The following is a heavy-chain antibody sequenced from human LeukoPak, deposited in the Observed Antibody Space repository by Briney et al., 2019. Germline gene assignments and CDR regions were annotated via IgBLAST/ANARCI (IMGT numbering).Heavy chain of an antibody. J-gene: IGHJ4*02. D-gene: IGHD6-13*01. Sequence: GGSLRLSCAASGFTFSSYAMSWVRQAPGKGLEWVSVIYSRGGTSYADSVKGRFTISRDSSKNTLFLQMNSLRVEDTAVYYCARDPPGIAASGTYYWGQGTLVTVSS. V-gene: IGHV3-53*01. CDR1: GFTFSSYA. CDR3: ARDPPGIAASGTYY. CDR2: IYSRGGT.